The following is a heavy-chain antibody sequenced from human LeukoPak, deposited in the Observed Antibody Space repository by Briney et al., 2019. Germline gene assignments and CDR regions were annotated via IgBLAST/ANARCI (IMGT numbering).Heavy chain of an antibody. J-gene: IGHJ4*02. CDR1: GLTFGNAW. CDR2: IKSKTDGGTT. D-gene: IGHD1-14*01. V-gene: IGHV3-15*01. CDR3: TTDPLGPQPGY. Sequence: GGSLRLSCAAYGLTFGNAWMSWVRQAPGKGLEWVGRIKSKTDGGTTDYAAPVKGRFTISRDDSKNTLYLQMNSLKTEDTVVYYCTTDPLGPQPGYWGQGTLVTVSS.